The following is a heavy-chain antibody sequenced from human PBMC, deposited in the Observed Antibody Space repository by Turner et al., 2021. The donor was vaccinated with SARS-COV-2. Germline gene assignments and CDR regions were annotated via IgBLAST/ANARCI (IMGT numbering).Heavy chain of an antibody. V-gene: IGHV3-21*01. CDR1: S. D-gene: IGHD3-22*01. CDR2: ISSSSSYI. J-gene: IGHJ3*02. CDR3: ARARWHYYDSSGYYPDAFDI. Sequence: SMYWVRQAPGKGLEWVSSISSSSSYIYYADSVKGRFTISRDNAKNSLYLQMNSLRAEDTAVYYCARARWHYYDSSGYYPDAFDIWGQGTMVTVSS.